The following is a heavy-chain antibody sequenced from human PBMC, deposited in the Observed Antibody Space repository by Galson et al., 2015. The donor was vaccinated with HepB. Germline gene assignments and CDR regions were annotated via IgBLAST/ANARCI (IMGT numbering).Heavy chain of an antibody. CDR3: ARGRLRINAFDI. CDR1: GFTFSSYA. V-gene: IGHV3-23*01. D-gene: IGHD4-17*01. CDR2: ISGSGGST. Sequence: SLRLSCAASGFTFSSYAMSWVRQAPGKGLEWVSAISGSGGSTYYADSVKGRFTISRDNSKNSLYLQMNSLRAEDTAVYYCARGRLRINAFDIWGQGTMVTVSS. J-gene: IGHJ3*02.